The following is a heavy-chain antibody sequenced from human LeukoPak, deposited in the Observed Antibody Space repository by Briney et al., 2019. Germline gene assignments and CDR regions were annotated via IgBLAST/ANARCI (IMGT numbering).Heavy chain of an antibody. CDR1: GYTFTSYD. CDR2: MNPNNGNT. V-gene: IGHV1-8*01. J-gene: IGHJ6*04. Sequence: WASVKVSCKASGYTFTSYDIHWVRQATGQGLEWMGRMNPNNGNTGDAQKFQGRVTMTRDPSISTAYMELSSLRSEDTGVYFCARALAGTAELDVWGKGTTVTVSS. D-gene: IGHD1-1*01. CDR3: ARALAGTAELDV.